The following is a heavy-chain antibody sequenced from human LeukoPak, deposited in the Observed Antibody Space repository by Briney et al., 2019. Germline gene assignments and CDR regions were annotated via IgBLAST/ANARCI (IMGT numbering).Heavy chain of an antibody. Sequence: GGSLRLSCAASGFTFSSYAMYWVRQAPGKGLEHVSGITSNGDGTFYADSVKGRFTISKDNSKNTLYLQMGSLRAEDTAMYYCARGRTESGQIILDYWGRGTLVTVSS. D-gene: IGHD2/OR15-2a*01. V-gene: IGHV3-64*02. CDR2: ITSNGDGT. CDR3: ARGRTESGQIILDY. J-gene: IGHJ4*02. CDR1: GFTFSSYA.